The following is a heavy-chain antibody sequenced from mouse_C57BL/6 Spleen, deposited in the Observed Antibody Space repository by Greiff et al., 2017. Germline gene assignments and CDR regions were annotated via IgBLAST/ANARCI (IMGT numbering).Heavy chain of an antibody. CDR3: ARDGYYLDY. V-gene: IGHV5-17*01. CDR2: ISSGSSTI. CDR1: GFTFSDYG. D-gene: IGHD2-3*01. Sequence: EVQLMESGGGLVKPGGSLKLSCAASGFTFSDYGMHWVRQAPEKGLEWVAYISSGSSTIYYADTVKGRFTISRDNAKNTLFLQMTSLRSEDTAMYYCARDGYYLDYWGQGTTLTVSS. J-gene: IGHJ2*01.